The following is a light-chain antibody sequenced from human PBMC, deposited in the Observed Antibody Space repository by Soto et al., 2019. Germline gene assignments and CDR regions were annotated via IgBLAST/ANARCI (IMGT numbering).Light chain of an antibody. Sequence: QSVLTQPASVSGSPGQSITFSCTGTSSDVGTYNIVSWYQQYPGKAPKLMIYEGSKRPSGVSNRFSGSKSGNTASLTISGLQAEDEADYYCCSYAGGGTWVFGGGTKVTVL. CDR3: CSYAGGGTWV. CDR2: EGS. J-gene: IGLJ3*02. CDR1: SSDVGTYNI. V-gene: IGLV2-23*01.